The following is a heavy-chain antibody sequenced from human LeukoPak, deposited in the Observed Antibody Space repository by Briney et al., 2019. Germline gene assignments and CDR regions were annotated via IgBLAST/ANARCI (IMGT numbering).Heavy chain of an antibody. J-gene: IGHJ6*02. CDR2: ISHSGST. V-gene: IGHV4-34*01. Sequence: SETLSLTCAVYGGSFSGYYWSWIRQPPGKGLEWIGEISHSGSTNYNPSLKSRVTISVDTSKNQFSLKLSSVTAADTAVYYCARDDSSGYYLHHRYYYYGMDVWGQGTTVTVSS. D-gene: IGHD3-22*01. CDR1: GGSFSGYY. CDR3: ARDDSSGYYLHHRYYYYGMDV.